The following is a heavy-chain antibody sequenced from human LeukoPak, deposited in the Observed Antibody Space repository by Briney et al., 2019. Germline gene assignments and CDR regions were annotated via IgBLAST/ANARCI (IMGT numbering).Heavy chain of an antibody. Sequence: GGSLRLSCAASGFTFSSYAMYWVRQAPGKGLEYVSTVSSNGGSTYYANSVKGRFTISRDNSKNTLYLQMGSLRAEDMAVYYCARQRRTYYYYMDVWGKGTTVTVSS. V-gene: IGHV3-64*01. J-gene: IGHJ6*03. CDR1: GFTFSSYA. CDR2: VSSNGGST. D-gene: IGHD6-25*01. CDR3: ARQRRTYYYYMDV.